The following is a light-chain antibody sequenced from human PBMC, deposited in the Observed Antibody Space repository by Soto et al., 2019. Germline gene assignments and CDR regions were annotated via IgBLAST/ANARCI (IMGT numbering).Light chain of an antibody. V-gene: IGKV3-20*01. J-gene: IGKJ4*01. CDR2: GTS. CDR1: QSVSNNY. CDR3: QQYGDSPLT. Sequence: EIVLTQSPGTLSLSPGERAALSCRASQSVSNNYLAWYQQKPGQAPRLLIYGTSSRATGIPDRFSGSGSATDFTLTISRLEPEDFAVYYCQQYGDSPLTFGGGTKVDIK.